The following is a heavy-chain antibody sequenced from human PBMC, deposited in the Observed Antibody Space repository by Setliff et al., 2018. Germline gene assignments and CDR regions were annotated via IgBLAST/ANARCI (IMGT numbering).Heavy chain of an antibody. Sequence: PSETLSLTCTVSGGSISSDSHYWGWIRQPAGKGLELVGQIYTNGRTNYNPSLKSRLTISLDTSKNQFSLRLNSVTAADTAVYYCARGITSGGYWGQKFLYLDVWGRGPRSPSP. D-gene: IGHD3-22*01. CDR1: GGSISSDSHY. CDR2: IYTNGRT. J-gene: IGHJ6*03. V-gene: IGHV4-61*09. CDR3: ARGITSGGYWGQKFLYLDV.